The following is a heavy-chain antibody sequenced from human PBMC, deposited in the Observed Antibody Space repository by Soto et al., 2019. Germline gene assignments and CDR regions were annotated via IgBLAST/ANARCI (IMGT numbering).Heavy chain of an antibody. CDR1: GFTFSSYW. V-gene: IGHV3-7*01. J-gene: IGHJ3*02. CDR3: ARDRAHSDGGAFDI. Sequence: PGGSLRLSCAASGFTFSSYWMSWVRQAPGKGLEWVANIKQDGSEKYYVDSVKGRITISRDNAKNSLYLQMNSLRAEDTVVYYCARDRAHSDGGAFDIWGQGTMVTVSS. D-gene: IGHD3-10*01. CDR2: IKQDGSEK.